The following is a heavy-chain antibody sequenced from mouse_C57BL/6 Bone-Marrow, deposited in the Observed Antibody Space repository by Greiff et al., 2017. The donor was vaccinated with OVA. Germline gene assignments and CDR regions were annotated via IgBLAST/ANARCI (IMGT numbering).Heavy chain of an antibody. CDR3: ARSHYYDAMDY. CDR2: IYPGDGDT. CDR1: GYAFSSSW. D-gene: IGHD1-2*01. V-gene: IGHV1-82*01. Sequence: QVQLQQSGPELVKPGASVKISCKASGYAFSSSWMNWVKQRPGKGLEWIGRIYPGDGDTNYNGKFKGKATLTADKSSSTAYMQLSSLTSEDSAVYSCARSHYYDAMDYWGQGTSVTVSS. J-gene: IGHJ4*01.